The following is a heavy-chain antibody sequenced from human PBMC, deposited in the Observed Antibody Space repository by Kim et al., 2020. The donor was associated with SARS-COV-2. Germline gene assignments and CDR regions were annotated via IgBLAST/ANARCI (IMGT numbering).Heavy chain of an antibody. CDR3: ARRFGWKGGMDV. Sequence: SETLSLTCTVSGGSISSYYWSWIRQPPGKGLEWIGYIYYSGSTNYNPSLESRVTISVDTSKNQFSLKLSSVTAADTAVYYCARRFGWKGGMDVWGQGTTVTVSS. D-gene: IGHD1-1*01. CDR1: GGSISSYY. CDR2: IYYSGST. V-gene: IGHV4-59*08. J-gene: IGHJ6*02.